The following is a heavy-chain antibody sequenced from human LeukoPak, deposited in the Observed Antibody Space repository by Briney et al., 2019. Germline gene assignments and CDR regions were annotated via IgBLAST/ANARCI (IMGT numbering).Heavy chain of an antibody. J-gene: IGHJ6*02. CDR2: ISYDGSNK. Sequence: GGSLRLSCAASGFTVSSNYMSWVRQAPGKGLEWVAVISYDGSNKYYADSVKGRFTISRDNSKNTLYLQMNSLRAEDTAVYYCARRATAPYYYYYGMDVWGQGTTVTVSS. D-gene: IGHD2-21*02. CDR1: GFTVSSNY. V-gene: IGHV3-30*03. CDR3: ARRATAPYYYYYGMDV.